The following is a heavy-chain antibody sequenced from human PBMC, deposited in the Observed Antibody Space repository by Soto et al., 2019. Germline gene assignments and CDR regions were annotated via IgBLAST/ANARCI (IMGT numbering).Heavy chain of an antibody. Sequence: GGSLRLSCAASGFTFSSYWMHWVRQAPGKGLVWVSRINSDGSSTSYADSVKGRFTISRDNAKNTLYLQMNSLRAEDTTVYYCASPGRSSGYRNYYYYGMDLWGQATTIIVSS. D-gene: IGHD3-22*01. CDR1: GFTFSSYW. J-gene: IGHJ6*02. CDR3: ASPGRSSGYRNYYYYGMDL. V-gene: IGHV3-74*01. CDR2: INSDGSST.